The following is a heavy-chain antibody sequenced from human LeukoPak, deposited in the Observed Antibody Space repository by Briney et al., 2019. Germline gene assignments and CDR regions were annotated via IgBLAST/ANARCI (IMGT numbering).Heavy chain of an antibody. Sequence: TGGSLRLSCAASGFNLNRYMLNWVRQAPGKGLEWVSSISSTGSYIYHADSVKGRFTISRDNPGNVVYLQMDSLRAEDTAVYYCSRVAQSGPTGWFDPWGQGTLVTVSS. CDR3: SRVAQSGPTGWFDP. V-gene: IGHV3-21*01. J-gene: IGHJ5*02. CDR1: GFNLNRYM. D-gene: IGHD1-1*01. CDR2: ISSTGSYI.